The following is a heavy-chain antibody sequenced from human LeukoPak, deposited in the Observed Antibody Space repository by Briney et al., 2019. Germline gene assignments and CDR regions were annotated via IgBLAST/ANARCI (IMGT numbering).Heavy chain of an antibody. J-gene: IGHJ4*02. CDR2: IYYSGST. D-gene: IGHD3-3*01. V-gene: IGHV4-61*08. CDR1: GGSISRGGYY. CDR3: ARSDITIFGVVMSQFDY. Sequence: PSETLSLTCTVSGGSISRGGYYWSWIRQPPGKGLEGIGYIYYSGSTNYNPSLKSRFTISVDTSKNQFSLELSSVTAADTAVYYCARSDITIFGVVMSQFDYWGQGTLVTVPS.